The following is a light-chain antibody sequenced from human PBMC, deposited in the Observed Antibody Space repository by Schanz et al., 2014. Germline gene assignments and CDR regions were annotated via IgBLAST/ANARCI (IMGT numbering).Light chain of an antibody. CDR2: AVS. Sequence: QSALTQPASVSGSPGQSITISCTGTSSDVGSYNLVSWYQQHPGKAPKLMIFAVSNRPSGVSNRFSGSKSGNTASLTISGLQAEDEADYYCSSYTSSSTLGVFGTGTKLTVL. CDR1: SSDVGSYNL. J-gene: IGLJ1*01. CDR3: SSYTSSSTLGV. V-gene: IGLV2-14*02.